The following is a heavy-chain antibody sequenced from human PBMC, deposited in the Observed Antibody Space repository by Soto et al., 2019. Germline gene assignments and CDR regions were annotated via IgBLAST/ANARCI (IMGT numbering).Heavy chain of an antibody. D-gene: IGHD6-19*01. V-gene: IGHV4-34*12. Sequence: QVQLQQWGAGLLKPSETLSLTCAVYGGSLSGYYWSWIRQPPGKGLEWIGEIIHSGSTNYNPSLKSRVTISVDTSKYQFSLKLSSVTAADTAVYYCARDDGQWLVSLVYWGQGTLVTVSS. CDR3: ARDDGQWLVSLVY. CDR1: GGSLSGYY. J-gene: IGHJ1*01. CDR2: IIHSGST.